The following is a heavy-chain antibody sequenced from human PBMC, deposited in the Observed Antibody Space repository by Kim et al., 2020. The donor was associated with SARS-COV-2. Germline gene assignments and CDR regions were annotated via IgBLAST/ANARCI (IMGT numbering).Heavy chain of an antibody. J-gene: IGHJ4*02. D-gene: IGHD3-9*01. CDR1: GYSFTSYW. Sequence: GESLKISCKGSGYSFTSYWISWVRQMPGKGLEWMGRIDPSDSYTNYSPSFQGHVTISADKSISTAYLQWSSLKASDTALYYCARQPKYYDILNPYHFDSWGQGTLVTVSS. V-gene: IGHV5-10-1*01. CDR2: IDPSDSYT. CDR3: ARQPKYYDILNPYHFDS.